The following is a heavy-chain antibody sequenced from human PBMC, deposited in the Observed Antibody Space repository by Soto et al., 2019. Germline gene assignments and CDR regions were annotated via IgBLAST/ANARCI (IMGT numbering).Heavy chain of an antibody. J-gene: IGHJ4*02. CDR2: ISFDEKNR. V-gene: IGHV3-30*18. D-gene: IGHD2-15*01. CDR1: GFIFSNYG. Sequence: QVQLVESGGGVVQPGKSLRLSCAASGFIFSNYGMHWVRQAPGKGLEWVALISFDEKNRNYADSVKGRFTIYRDNPKNTLYLEMNSLRTEDTAFYYCAKRGGVVGGSEHPFFEYWGQGTLVTVSS. CDR3: AKRGGVVGGSEHPFFEY.